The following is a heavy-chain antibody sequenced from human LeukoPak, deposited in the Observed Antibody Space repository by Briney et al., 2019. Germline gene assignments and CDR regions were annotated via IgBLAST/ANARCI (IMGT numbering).Heavy chain of an antibody. CDR2: ISSSSSYI. D-gene: IGHD3-3*01. Sequence: GGSLRLSCAASGFTFSSYSMNWVRQAPGKGLEWVSSISSSSSYIYYADSVKGRFTISRDNSKNTLYLQMNSLRAEDTAVYYCAKVGFSEMEWLLYSDHWGQGTLVTVSS. CDR1: GFTFSSYS. V-gene: IGHV3-21*04. J-gene: IGHJ4*02. CDR3: AKVGFSEMEWLLYSDH.